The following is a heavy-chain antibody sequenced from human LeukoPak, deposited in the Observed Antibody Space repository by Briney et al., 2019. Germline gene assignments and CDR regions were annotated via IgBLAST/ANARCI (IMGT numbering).Heavy chain of an antibody. J-gene: IGHJ5*02. Sequence: GGSLRLSCAASGFTFSSYAMSWVRQAPGKGLEWVSAISGSGGSTYYADSVKGRFTISRDNSKNTLYLQMNSLRAEDTAVYYCAKSLYGSGSYYNWFDPWGQGTLVTVSS. V-gene: IGHV3-23*01. CDR3: AKSLYGSGSYYNWFDP. CDR2: ISGSGGST. CDR1: GFTFSSYA. D-gene: IGHD3-10*01.